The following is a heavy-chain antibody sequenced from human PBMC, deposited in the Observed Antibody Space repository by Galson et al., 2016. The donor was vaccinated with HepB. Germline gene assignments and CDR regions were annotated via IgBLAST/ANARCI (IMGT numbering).Heavy chain of an antibody. CDR2: IKEDGSEK. V-gene: IGHV3-7*01. Sequence: SLRLSCAVSGFILTNYWMTWVRQAPGKGLEWVAIIKEDGSEKSYVGSVEGRFTISRDNPKNSVYLQMTSLRAEDPALDYRARVFGADYGGIWYSDLWGRGTLVTVSS. D-gene: IGHD4-23*01. CDR1: GFILTNYW. CDR3: ARVFGADYGGIWYSDL. J-gene: IGHJ2*01.